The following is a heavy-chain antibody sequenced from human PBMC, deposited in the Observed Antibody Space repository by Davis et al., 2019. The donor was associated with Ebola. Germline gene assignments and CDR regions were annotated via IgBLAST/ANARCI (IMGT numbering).Heavy chain of an antibody. CDR1: GFTFGDYY. CDR2: ISTSGDTT. V-gene: IGHV3-11*01. J-gene: IGHJ4*02. CDR3: AKSRRISCYSSVDY. D-gene: IGHD2-15*01. Sequence: GESLKISCAASGFTFGDYYMNWIRQAPGKGLEWVSYISTSGDTTYYVGSVKGRFTISRDNSKNTLYLQMNSLRAEDTALYYCAKSRRISCYSSVDYWGQGTLATVSS.